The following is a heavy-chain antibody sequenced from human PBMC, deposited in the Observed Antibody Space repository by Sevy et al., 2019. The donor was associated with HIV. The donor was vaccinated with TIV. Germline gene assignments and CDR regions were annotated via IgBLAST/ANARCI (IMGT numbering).Heavy chain of an antibody. V-gene: IGHV3-23*01. CDR1: XXXFSSXA. CDR2: ISGSGGSA. D-gene: IGHD5-12*01. CDR3: AXGLRGXTTXNWFDP. Sequence: GGSLRLSCAXSXXXFSSXAMXWVRQAPGKGLEWVSTISGSGGSAYYADSVKGRFTISRDNSKNTLFLQMHSLRAEDTAVYYCAXGLRGXTTXNWFDPXGQGTLVTVSS. J-gene: IGHJ5*02.